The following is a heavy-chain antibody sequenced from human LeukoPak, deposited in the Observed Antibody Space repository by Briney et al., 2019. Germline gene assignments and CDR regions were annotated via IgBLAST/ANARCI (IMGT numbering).Heavy chain of an antibody. Sequence: GASVKVSCKASGGTFSSYAISWVRQAPGQGLEWMGRIIPILGIANYAQKFQGRVTITADKSTSTAYMELSSLRSEDTAVYYCASLYGSGSYYNNFIQEDYWGQGTLVTVSS. J-gene: IGHJ4*02. D-gene: IGHD3-10*01. CDR1: GGTFSSYA. CDR2: IIPILGIA. V-gene: IGHV1-69*04. CDR3: ASLYGSGSYYNNFIQEDY.